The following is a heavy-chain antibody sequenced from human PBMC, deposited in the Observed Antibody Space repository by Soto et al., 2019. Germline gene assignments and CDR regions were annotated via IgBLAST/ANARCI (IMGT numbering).Heavy chain of an antibody. CDR2: IYYTGTT. CDR3: ARGYGRNFDY. J-gene: IGHJ4*02. Sequence: SETLSLTCSVSGSPISSYYWGWFRLPPGQGLQWVGYIYYTGTTSYNPSLKGRVTVSLDTSKKQFSLKLRSVTAADTAVYFCARGYGRNFDYWGQGTLVTVSS. D-gene: IGHD5-18*01. V-gene: IGHV4-59*04. CDR1: GSPISSYY.